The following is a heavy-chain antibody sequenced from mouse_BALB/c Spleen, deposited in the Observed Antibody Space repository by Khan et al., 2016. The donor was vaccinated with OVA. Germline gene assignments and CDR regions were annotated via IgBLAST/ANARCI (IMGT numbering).Heavy chain of an antibody. CDR1: GYTFTTYW. D-gene: IGHD2-12*01. J-gene: IGHJ2*01. CDR3: ARYRMDY. Sequence: QVQLQQSGAELAKPGASVKMSCKASGYTFTTYWMHWVKQRPGQGLEWIGYINPTSDYTDYNEKFKDKASLSADKSSSTAYMQLSSLTSEDSAVYYCARYRMDYWGQGTTLTVSS. V-gene: IGHV1-7*01. CDR2: INPTSDYT.